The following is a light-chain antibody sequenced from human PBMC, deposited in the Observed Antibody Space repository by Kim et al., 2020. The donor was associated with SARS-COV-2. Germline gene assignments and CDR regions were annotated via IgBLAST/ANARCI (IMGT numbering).Light chain of an antibody. CDR1: SLRSYY. J-gene: IGLJ2*01. V-gene: IGLV3-19*01. Sequence: SSELTQDPAVSVALGQTVRITCQGDSLRSYYATWYQQKPGQAPIVVIYGKNNRPSGIPDRFSGSSSVNTASLTITGTQAGDESDYYCNSRDSNDNVLFGGGTQLTVL. CDR3: NSRDSNDNVL. CDR2: GKN.